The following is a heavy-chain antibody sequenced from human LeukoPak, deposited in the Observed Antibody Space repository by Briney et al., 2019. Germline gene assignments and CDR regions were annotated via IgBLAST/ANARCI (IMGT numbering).Heavy chain of an antibody. D-gene: IGHD6-13*01. CDR3: AKRGYSSSWYGIYFDY. CDR2: ISGSGGST. V-gene: IGHV3-23*01. CDR1: GFTFSSYA. Sequence: GGSLRLSCAASGFTFSSYAMSWVRQAPGKGLEWVSAISGSGGSTYYADSVKGRFTTSRDNSKNTLYLQMNSLRAEDTAVYYCAKRGYSSSWYGIYFDYWGQGTLVTVSS. J-gene: IGHJ4*02.